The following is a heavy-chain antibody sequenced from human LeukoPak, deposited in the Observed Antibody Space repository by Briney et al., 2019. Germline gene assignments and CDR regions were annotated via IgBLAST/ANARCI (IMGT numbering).Heavy chain of an antibody. CDR3: ARDRRATGGSGWYRVVRFDY. D-gene: IGHD6-19*01. J-gene: IGHJ4*02. V-gene: IGHV3-48*03. CDR1: GFTFSSYE. CDR2: ISSSGSTI. Sequence: GGSLRLPCAASGFTFSSYETNWVRQAPGKGLEWGSYISSSGSTIYYADSVKGRFTISRDNAKNSLYLQMNSLRAEDTAVYYCARDRRATGGSGWYRVVRFDYWGQGTLVTVSS.